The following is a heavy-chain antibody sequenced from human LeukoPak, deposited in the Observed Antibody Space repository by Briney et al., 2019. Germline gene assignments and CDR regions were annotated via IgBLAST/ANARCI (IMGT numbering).Heavy chain of an antibody. D-gene: IGHD3-10*01. V-gene: IGHV4-31*03. J-gene: IGHJ6*02. CDR2: ICYSWST. Sequence: SDTLSLTCTVSGGSISRDRYYWTWIRRHPGKGLDWIWYICYSWSTYYNPSLKSRVTISVDTSKNQFSLKLSSVTAADTAVYYCARDPRPYYYGSGSTYYYGMDVWGQGTTVTVSS. CDR3: ARDPRPYYYGSGSTYYYGMDV. CDR1: GGSISRDRYY.